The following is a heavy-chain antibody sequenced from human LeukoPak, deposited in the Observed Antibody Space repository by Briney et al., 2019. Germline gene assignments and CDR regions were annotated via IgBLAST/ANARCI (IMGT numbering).Heavy chain of an antibody. CDR1: GFTFSSYA. J-gene: IGHJ6*02. CDR3: AKGNIIIPVYYGSGKGTEGMDV. D-gene: IGHD3-10*01. Sequence: GGSLRLSCAASGFTFSSYAMSWVRQAPGKGLEWVSAISGSGGSTYYADSVKGRFTISRDNSKNTLYLQMNSLRAEDTAVYYCAKGNIIIPVYYGSGKGTEGMDVWGQGTTVTVSS. CDR2: ISGSGGST. V-gene: IGHV3-23*01.